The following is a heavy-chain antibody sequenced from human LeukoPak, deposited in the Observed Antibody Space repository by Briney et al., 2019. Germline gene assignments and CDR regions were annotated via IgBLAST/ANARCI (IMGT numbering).Heavy chain of an antibody. CDR1: GFTFSSYS. CDR2: ISSSSSYI. V-gene: IGHV3-21*01. CDR3: ARVEWMGRMDY. J-gene: IGHJ4*02. Sequence: GGSLRLSCAASGFTFSSYSMNWVRQAPGKGLEWVSSISSSSSYIYYADSVKGRFTISRDNAKNSLYLQMNSLRAEDTAVYYCARVEWMGRMDYWGQGTLITVSS. D-gene: IGHD3-3*01.